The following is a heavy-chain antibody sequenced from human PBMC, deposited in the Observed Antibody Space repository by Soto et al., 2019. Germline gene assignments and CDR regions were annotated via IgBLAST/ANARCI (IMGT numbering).Heavy chain of an antibody. Sequence: ASVKVSCKASGYTFTNYAIHWVRQATGQGLEWMGWMNPNSGNTVYAERFQGRVTMSRNTSISTAFMDLSSLRSEDTAMYYCARDVGYCISTHCLAFDIWG. CDR3: ARDVGYCISTHCLAFDI. D-gene: IGHD2-2*03. CDR1: GYTFTNYA. CDR2: MNPNSGNT. V-gene: IGHV1-8*01. J-gene: IGHJ3*02.